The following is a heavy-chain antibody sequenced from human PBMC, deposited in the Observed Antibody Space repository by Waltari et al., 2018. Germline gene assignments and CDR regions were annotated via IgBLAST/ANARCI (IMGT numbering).Heavy chain of an antibody. V-gene: IGHV3-23*04. CDR2: IRGSDGST. Sequence: EVQLVESGGGLVQPGGSLRLSCASSGFTFSSYAMSWVRQAPGKGLEWAAAIRGSDGSTYYADSVKGRFTMSRDNSKNTMYLQMNSLRAEDTAIYYCAKDLRPDYWGQGTLVTVSS. J-gene: IGHJ4*02. CDR3: AKDLRPDY. CDR1: GFTFSSYA.